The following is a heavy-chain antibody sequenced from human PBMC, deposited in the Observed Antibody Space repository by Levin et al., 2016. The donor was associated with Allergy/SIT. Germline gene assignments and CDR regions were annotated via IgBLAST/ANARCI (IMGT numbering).Heavy chain of an antibody. Sequence: ASVKVSCKASEYTFTDYYIHWVRQAPGQGLEWMGWINPNSGDTNYARKFQGRVTMTRDTSITTAYMDLIRLTSDDTAVYYCAQSQWLRQFYYFDYWGQGTLVTVSS. J-gene: IGHJ4*02. V-gene: IGHV1-2*02. D-gene: IGHD6-19*01. CDR3: AQSQWLRQFYYFDY. CDR1: EYTFTDYY. CDR2: INPNSGDT.